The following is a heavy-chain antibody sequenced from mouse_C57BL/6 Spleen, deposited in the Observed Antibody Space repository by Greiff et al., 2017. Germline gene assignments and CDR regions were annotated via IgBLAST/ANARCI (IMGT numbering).Heavy chain of an antibody. CDR1: GYTFTSYT. CDR3: ARDDYAMDY. J-gene: IGHJ4*01. CDR2: INPSSGYT. V-gene: IGHV1-4*01. Sequence: QVQLKESGAELARPGASVKMSCKASGYTFTSYTMHWVKQRPGQGLEWIGYINPSSGYTKYNQKFKDKATLTADKSSSTAYMQLSSLTYEDSAVYYCARDDYAMDYWGQGTSVTVSS.